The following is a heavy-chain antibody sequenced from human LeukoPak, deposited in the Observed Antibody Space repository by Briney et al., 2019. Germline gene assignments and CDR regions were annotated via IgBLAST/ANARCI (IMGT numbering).Heavy chain of an antibody. J-gene: IGHJ4*02. Sequence: ASVKVSCKASGYTFTSYGISWVRQAPGQGLEWMGWINAYNGNTNYAQKLQGRVTMTTDTSTSTAYMELRSLRSDDTAVYYCARDHCSSTSCYSDYWGQGTLVTVSS. CDR3: ARDHCSSTSCYSDY. D-gene: IGHD2-2*02. V-gene: IGHV1-18*04. CDR2: INAYNGNT. CDR1: GYTFTSYG.